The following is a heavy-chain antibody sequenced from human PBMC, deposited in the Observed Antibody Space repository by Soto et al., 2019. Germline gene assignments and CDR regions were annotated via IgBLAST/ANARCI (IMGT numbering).Heavy chain of an antibody. CDR2: VYHTGRT. J-gene: IGHJ4*02. CDR1: GGSFKSGSYS. V-gene: IGHV4-61*01. CDR3: ARDFAYFDS. Sequence: QVQLQESGPGLVKPSETLSLTCTVSGGSFKSGSYSWSWIRQPPGKGLEWIGYVYHTGRTRYNPSRKCRVSIAMDTSKNQFSLNLDSVTAADTAGYFCARDFAYFDSCGQGTLVTVSS. D-gene: IGHD3-3*01.